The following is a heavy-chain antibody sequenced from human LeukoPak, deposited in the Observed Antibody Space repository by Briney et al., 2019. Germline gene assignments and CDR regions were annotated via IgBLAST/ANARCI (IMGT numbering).Heavy chain of an antibody. CDR3: APSNGWSYYFDY. CDR2: INPNSGGT. D-gene: IGHD6-19*01. CDR1: GYTFTGYF. V-gene: IGHV1-2*02. Sequence: ASVKVSCKASGYTFTGYFMHWVRQAPGQGLEWMGWINPNSGGTNYAQKFQGRVTMTRDTSISTAYMELSRLRSDDTAVYYCAPSNGWSYYFDYWGQGTLVTASS. J-gene: IGHJ4*02.